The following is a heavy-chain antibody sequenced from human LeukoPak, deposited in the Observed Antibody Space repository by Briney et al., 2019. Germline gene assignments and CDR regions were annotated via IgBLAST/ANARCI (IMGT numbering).Heavy chain of an antibody. CDR2: ISGSGDST. CDR3: AKSWGGSGLRDY. J-gene: IGHJ4*02. D-gene: IGHD2-15*01. V-gene: IGHV3-23*01. Sequence: PGGSLRLSCAASGFTFNNYGMSWVRQAPGKGLEWVSSISGSGDSTYYADSVKGRFTISRDNSKNTLYLQMNSLRAEDTAVYYCAKSWGGSGLRDYWGQGTLVTVSS. CDR1: GFTFNNYG.